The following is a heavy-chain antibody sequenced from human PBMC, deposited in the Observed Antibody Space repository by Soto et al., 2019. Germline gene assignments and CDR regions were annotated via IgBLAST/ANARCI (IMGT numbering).Heavy chain of an antibody. J-gene: IGHJ4*02. Sequence: WSLRISSEFSRLSLSNTAMHWVRQAPGKGLEWVAFISFDSSEIHYADSVKGRFTISRDNPRNTLFLNVNSPRADDTAVYYCAIARVADSSLDHWGQGTLVTGSS. V-gene: IGHV3-30*01. CDR3: AIARVADSSLDH. CDR1: RLSLSNTA. D-gene: IGHD3-3*01. CDR2: ISFDSSEI.